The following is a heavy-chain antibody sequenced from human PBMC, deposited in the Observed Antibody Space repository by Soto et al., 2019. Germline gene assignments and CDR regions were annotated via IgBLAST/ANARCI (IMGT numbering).Heavy chain of an antibody. CDR2: IGGASSYI. J-gene: IGHJ6*02. D-gene: IGHD6-25*01. CDR1: GFSFSTYD. Sequence: GGSLRLSCAGSGFSFSTYDMYWVRQAPGKGLEWVSSIGGASSYIDYADSVKGRFTISRDNAKSSLYLEMNSLRAEDTAVYYCARAWRLGAPGKFYYGLDVWGQGTTVTVSS. CDR3: ARAWRLGAPGKFYYGLDV. V-gene: IGHV3-21*06.